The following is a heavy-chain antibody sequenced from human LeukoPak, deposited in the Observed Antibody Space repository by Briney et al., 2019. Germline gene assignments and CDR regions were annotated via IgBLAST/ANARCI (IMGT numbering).Heavy chain of an antibody. CDR1: GFTFSSYS. Sequence: HPGGSLRLSCVASGFTFSSYSMAWVRQAPGRGLEWFSSITGSSSTINNADSVKGRFTISRDNAKNSLYLQMNSLRDEDTAVYYGARLRPGYYFDYGGRGALVTVSS. V-gene: IGHV3-48*02. CDR3: ARLRPGYYFDY. J-gene: IGHJ4*02. CDR2: ITGSSSTI.